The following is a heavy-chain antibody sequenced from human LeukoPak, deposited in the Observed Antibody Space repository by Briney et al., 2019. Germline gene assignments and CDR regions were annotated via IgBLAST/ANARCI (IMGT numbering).Heavy chain of an antibody. CDR1: GFTFSSYE. V-gene: IGHV3-48*03. J-gene: IGHJ4*02. CDR3: ATRGGMTTLVTTLTY. D-gene: IGHD4-23*01. Sequence: PGGSLRLSCAASGFTFSSYEMNWLRQAPGQGLEWVSYISGSGSTIYYADSVKGRFTISRDNAKNSLYLQMNSLRPEDTAVYYCATRGGMTTLVTTLTYWGQGTLVTVSS. CDR2: ISGSGSTI.